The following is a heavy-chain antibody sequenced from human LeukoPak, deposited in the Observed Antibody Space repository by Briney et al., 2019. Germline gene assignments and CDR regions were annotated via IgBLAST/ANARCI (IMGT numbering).Heavy chain of an antibody. CDR1: GGSISTYY. J-gene: IGHJ4*02. CDR2: LYTTGSS. CDR3: ARQERYSSGWYVSY. V-gene: IGHV4-4*07. D-gene: IGHD6-19*01. Sequence: SETLSLTCTVSGGSISTYYWSWIRQPAGKGLEWIGRLYTTGSSSYNPSLKSRVTMSVDTSKNQFSLRLTSVTAADTAVYYCARQERYSSGWYVSYWGQGTLVTVSS.